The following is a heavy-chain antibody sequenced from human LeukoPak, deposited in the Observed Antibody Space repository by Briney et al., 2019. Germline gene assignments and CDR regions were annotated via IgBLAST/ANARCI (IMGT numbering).Heavy chain of an antibody. D-gene: IGHD3-9*01. Sequence: PGRSLRLSCAASGFTFSSYVMHWVRQAPGKGLEWVAVIWYDGSNKYYADSVKGRFTISRDNSKNTLYLQMNSLRAEDTAVYYCTTEFLNYDILTGYYKPDYWGQGTLVTVSS. CDR3: TTEFLNYDILTGYYKPDY. V-gene: IGHV3-33*01. J-gene: IGHJ4*02. CDR1: GFTFSSYV. CDR2: IWYDGSNK.